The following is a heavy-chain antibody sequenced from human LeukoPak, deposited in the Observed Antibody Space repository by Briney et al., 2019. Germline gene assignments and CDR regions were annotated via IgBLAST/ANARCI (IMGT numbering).Heavy chain of an antibody. D-gene: IGHD2-2*01. J-gene: IGHJ4*02. CDR1: GGSFSGYY. Sequence: SETLSLTCAVYGGSFSGYYWSWIRQPPGKGLEWIGEINHSGSTNYNPSLKSRVTISVDTSKNQFSLKLSSVTAADTAVYYCAREISQLLRSFDYSGQGTLVTVSS. V-gene: IGHV4-34*01. CDR3: AREISQLLRSFDY. CDR2: INHSGST.